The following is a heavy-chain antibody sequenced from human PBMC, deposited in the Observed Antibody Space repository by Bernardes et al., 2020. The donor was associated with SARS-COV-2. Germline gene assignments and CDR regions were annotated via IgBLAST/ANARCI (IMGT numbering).Heavy chain of an antibody. CDR1: GGSISSSSYY. J-gene: IGHJ5*02. V-gene: IGHV4-39*01. Sequence: SETLSLTCTVSGGSISSSSYYWGWIRQPPGKGLEWIGSIYYSGSTYYNPSLKSRVTISVDTSKNQFSLKLSSVTAADTAVYYCARQHLGPASVFTIFGLVIPNWFDPWCQGTLVTVSS. D-gene: IGHD3-3*01. CDR3: ARQHLGPASVFTIFGLVIPNWFDP. CDR2: IYYSGST.